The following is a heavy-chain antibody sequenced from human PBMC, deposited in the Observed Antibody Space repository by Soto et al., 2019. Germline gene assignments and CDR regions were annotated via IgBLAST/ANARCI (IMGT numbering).Heavy chain of an antibody. CDR2: IYYSGST. Sequence: SSETLSLTCTVSGGSISSSNYYWGWIRQPPGKGLEWIGSIYYSGSTYYNPSLKSRVTISVDTSKNQFSLKLSSVTAADTAVYYCAVPSYYYDSSGYSDAFDIWGQGTMVT. CDR3: AVPSYYYDSSGYSDAFDI. J-gene: IGHJ3*02. CDR1: GGSISSSNYY. D-gene: IGHD3-22*01. V-gene: IGHV4-39*01.